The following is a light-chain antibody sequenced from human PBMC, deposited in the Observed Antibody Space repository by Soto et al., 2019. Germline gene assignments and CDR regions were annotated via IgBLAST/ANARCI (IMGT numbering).Light chain of an antibody. CDR2: DAS. V-gene: IGKV3-20*01. J-gene: IGKJ1*01. CDR1: QSVSSN. CDR3: QQYGSSPAWT. Sequence: EIVMTQSPATLSVSPGERATLSCRASQSVSSNLAWYQQKPGQAPRLLIYDASSRATGIPDRFSGGGSGTDFTLTISRLEPEDFAVYYCQQYGSSPAWTFGQGTKVDIK.